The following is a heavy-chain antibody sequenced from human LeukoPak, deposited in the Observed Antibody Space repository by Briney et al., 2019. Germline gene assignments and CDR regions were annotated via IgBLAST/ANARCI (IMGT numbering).Heavy chain of an antibody. J-gene: IGHJ6*04. CDR2: IYSGGST. Sequence: GGSLRLSCAASGFTVSSNYMSWARQAPGKGLEWVSVIYSGGSTYYADSVKGRFTISRDNSKNTLYLQMNSLRAEDTAVYYCARADYYYGMDVWGKGTTVTVSS. CDR3: ARADYYYGMDV. CDR1: GFTVSSNY. V-gene: IGHV3-53*01.